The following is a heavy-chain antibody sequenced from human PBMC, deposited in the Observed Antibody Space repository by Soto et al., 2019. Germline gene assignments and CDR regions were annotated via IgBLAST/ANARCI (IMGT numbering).Heavy chain of an antibody. CDR3: ARGGGYDSFDF. J-gene: IGHJ4*02. Sequence: PSETLSLTCSVSGGSLSSSYYFWGWIRQPPGKGLEWIGTIYYNGSTYYTPSLKSRVTISLDTSKNQFSLKLSSVTAADTAVYYCARGGGYDSFDFWGQGIQVTVSS. D-gene: IGHD2-15*01. CDR2: IYYNGST. CDR1: GGSLSSSYYF. V-gene: IGHV4-39*01.